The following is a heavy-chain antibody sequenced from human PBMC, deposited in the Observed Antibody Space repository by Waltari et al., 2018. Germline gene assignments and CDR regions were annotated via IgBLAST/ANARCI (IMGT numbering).Heavy chain of an antibody. Sequence: QVQLQQWGAGLLKPSETLSLTCAVYGGSFSGYYWSWIRQPPGKGREWIGEINHSGSTNYNPSLKSRVTISVDTSKNQFSLKLSSVTAADTAVYYCARHKGGYCSSTSCLIDAFDIWGQGTMVTVSS. CDR2: INHSGST. CDR3: ARHKGGYCSSTSCLIDAFDI. V-gene: IGHV4-34*01. CDR1: GGSFSGYY. J-gene: IGHJ3*02. D-gene: IGHD2-2*01.